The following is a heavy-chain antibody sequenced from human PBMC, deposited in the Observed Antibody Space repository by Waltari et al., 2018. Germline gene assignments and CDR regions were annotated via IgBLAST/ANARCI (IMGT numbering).Heavy chain of an antibody. V-gene: IGHV1-69*13. Sequence: QVQLVQSGAEVKKPGSSVKVSCKASGGTFSSYPISWVRQAPGQGLEWMGGIIPIFGTANYAQKFQGRVTITADESTSTAYMELSSLRSEDTAVYYCARRMDFWSGYEHYYGMDVWGQGTLVTVSS. CDR2: IIPIFGTA. CDR3: ARRMDFWSGYEHYYGMDV. J-gene: IGHJ6*02. D-gene: IGHD3-3*01. CDR1: GGTFSSYP.